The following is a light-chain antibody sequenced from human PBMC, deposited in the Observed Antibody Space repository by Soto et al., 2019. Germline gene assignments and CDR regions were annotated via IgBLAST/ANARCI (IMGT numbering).Light chain of an antibody. CDR1: SNDVGHSSF. CDR3: NAQADNGKHV. J-gene: IGLJ1*01. Sequence: QSALTQPPSASGSPGQSVTISCTGNSNDVGHSSFISWYQQHPGKGPKLIIYEVSKRPSGVPDRVSDSKSGNTASLSVSGLQDEDEADYFCNAQADNGKHVFGTGTKLTVL. CDR2: EVS. V-gene: IGLV2-8*01.